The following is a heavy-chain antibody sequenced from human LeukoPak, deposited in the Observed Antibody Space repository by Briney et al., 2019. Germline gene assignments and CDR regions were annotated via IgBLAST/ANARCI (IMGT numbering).Heavy chain of an antibody. CDR3: ARERGVGATYFDY. D-gene: IGHD1-26*01. CDR2: IKQDGSEK. V-gene: IGHV3-7*01. CDR1: GFTFSSYW. Sequence: GSLRLSCAASGFTFSSYWMSWVRQAPGKGLEWVANIKQDGSEKYYVDSVKGRFTISRDNAKNSLYLQMNSLRAEDTAVYYCARERGVGATYFDYWGQGTLVTVSS. J-gene: IGHJ4*02.